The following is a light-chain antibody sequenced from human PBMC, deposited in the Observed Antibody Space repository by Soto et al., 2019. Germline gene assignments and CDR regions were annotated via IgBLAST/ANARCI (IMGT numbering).Light chain of an antibody. Sequence: QSALTQPASVSGSPGQSITISCTGTSSDVGGHNYVSWYQQHPGKAPKLMIYDVSNRPSGVSNRFSGSKSGNTASLTISGLQAEDEADYYCSSKRGSSTVVFGGGTKLTV. CDR2: DVS. CDR1: SSDVGGHNY. J-gene: IGLJ2*01. CDR3: SSKRGSSTVV. V-gene: IGLV2-14*01.